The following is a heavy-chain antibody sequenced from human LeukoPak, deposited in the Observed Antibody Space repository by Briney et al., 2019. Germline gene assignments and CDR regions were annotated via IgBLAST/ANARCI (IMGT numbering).Heavy chain of an antibody. Sequence: GGSLRLSCAASGFTFSSYSMNWVRQAPGKGLEWVSSISSSSSYIYYAGSVKGRFTISRDNAKNSLYLQMNSLRAEDTAVYYCAPGHHCSGGSCYEGYWGQGTLVTVSS. V-gene: IGHV3-21*01. CDR2: ISSSSSYI. D-gene: IGHD2-15*01. J-gene: IGHJ4*02. CDR1: GFTFSSYS. CDR3: APGHHCSGGSCYEGY.